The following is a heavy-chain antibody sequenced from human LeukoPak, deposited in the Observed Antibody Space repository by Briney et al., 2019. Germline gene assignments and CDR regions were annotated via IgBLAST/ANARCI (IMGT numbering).Heavy chain of an antibody. J-gene: IGHJ6*04. Sequence: PSQTLSLTCTVSGGSISSGSYYWSWIRQPAGKGLEWIGRIYTSGSTNYNPSLKSRVTISVDTSKNQFSLKLSSVTAADTAVYYCARHRSSWEMDVWGKGTTVTVSS. V-gene: IGHV4-61*02. CDR2: IYTSGST. D-gene: IGHD6-13*01. CDR3: ARHRSSWEMDV. CDR1: GGSISSGSYY.